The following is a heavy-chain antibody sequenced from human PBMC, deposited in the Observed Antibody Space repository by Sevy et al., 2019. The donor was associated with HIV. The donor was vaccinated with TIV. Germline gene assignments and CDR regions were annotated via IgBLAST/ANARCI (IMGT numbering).Heavy chain of an antibody. D-gene: IGHD6-19*01. V-gene: IGHV4-39*01. J-gene: IGHJ4*02. CDR3: AGPILTYNNGWSYYDY. CDR2: INYSGIR. Sequence: SETLSLTCTVSGASISSSGYYWGWIRHPPGKGLEWIASINYSGIRFYNPSLKSRITISADTSKNQFSLDLNSVTAADTAIYYCAGPILTYNNGWSYYDYWGQGTVVTVSS. CDR1: GASISSSGYY.